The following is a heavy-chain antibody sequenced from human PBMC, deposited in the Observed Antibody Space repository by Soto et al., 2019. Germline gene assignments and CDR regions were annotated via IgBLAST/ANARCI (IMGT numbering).Heavy chain of an antibody. CDR2: IYWNDDK. V-gene: IGHV2-5*01. CDR1: GFSLSTSGVG. CDR3: AHSSIVLMVYARNWYFDL. Sequence: QITLKESGPTLVKPTQTLTLTCTFSGFSLSTSGVGVGWIRQPPGKALEWLALIYWNDDKRYTPALKSRLTITKDTSKNEVVLTMTNMDPVATSTYYCAHSSIVLMVYARNWYFDLWGRGTLVTVSS. J-gene: IGHJ2*01. D-gene: IGHD2-8*01.